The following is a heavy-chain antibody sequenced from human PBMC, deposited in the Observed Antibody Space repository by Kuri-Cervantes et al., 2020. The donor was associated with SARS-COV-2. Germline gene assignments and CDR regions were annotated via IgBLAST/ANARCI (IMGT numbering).Heavy chain of an antibody. D-gene: IGHD6-13*01. V-gene: IGHV4-30-2*01. J-gene: IGHJ4*02. CDR3: ARVEGAAAGTPSGNFDY. CDR2: IYHSGST. Sequence: LRLSCTVSGGSISSGGYYWSWIRQPPGKGLEWIGYIYHSGSTYYNPSLKSRVTISVDRSKNQFSLKLSSVTAVDTAVYYCARVEGAAAGTPSGNFDYWGQGTLVTVSS. CDR1: GGSISSGGYY.